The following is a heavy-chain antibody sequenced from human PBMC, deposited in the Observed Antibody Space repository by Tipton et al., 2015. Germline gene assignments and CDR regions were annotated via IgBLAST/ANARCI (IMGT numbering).Heavy chain of an antibody. J-gene: IGHJ6*02. V-gene: IGHV3-11*01. CDR3: AISRDSYYYYGMDV. CDR2: ISSSGSTI. CDR1: GFTFRDYY. D-gene: IGHD2-21*02. Sequence: LRLSCAASGFTFRDYYMTWIRQAPGKGLEWVSYISSSGSTIYYTDSVKGRFTISRDNAENSLYLQINSLRAEDTAVYYCAISRDSYYYYGMDVWGQGTTVTVSS.